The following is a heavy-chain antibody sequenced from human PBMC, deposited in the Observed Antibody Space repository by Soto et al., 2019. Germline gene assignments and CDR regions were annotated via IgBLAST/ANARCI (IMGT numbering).Heavy chain of an antibody. CDR3: ARDNSSPFYYYGMDV. D-gene: IGHD6-13*01. V-gene: IGHV4-4*02. CDR2: IYHSGST. CDR1: GGSISSSNW. J-gene: IGHJ6*02. Sequence: PSETLSLTCAVSGGSISSSNWLRRVRQPPGKGLEWIGEIYHSGSTNYNPSLKSRVTISVDKSKNQFSLKLSSVTAADTAVYYCARDNSSPFYYYGMDVWGQGTTVTISS.